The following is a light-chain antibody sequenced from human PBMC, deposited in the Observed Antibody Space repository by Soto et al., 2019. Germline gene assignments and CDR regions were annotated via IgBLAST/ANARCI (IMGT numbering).Light chain of an antibody. J-gene: IGLJ2*01. CDR1: SSDVGGYNY. V-gene: IGLV2-14*01. CDR3: SSYTSSSTLVV. CDR2: DVS. Sequence: QSALTQPASVSGSPGQSITISCTGTSSDVGGYNYVSWYRQHPGKAPKLLIYDVSNRPSGVSNCFSGSKSGNTASLTISGLQTEDEADYYCSSYTSSSTLVVFGGGTQLTVL.